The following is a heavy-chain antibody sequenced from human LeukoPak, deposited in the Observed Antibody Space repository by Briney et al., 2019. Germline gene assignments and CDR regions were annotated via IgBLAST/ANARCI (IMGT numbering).Heavy chain of an antibody. J-gene: IGHJ4*02. D-gene: IGHD5-18*01. V-gene: IGHV4-59*01. CDR3: ARSSGHSYGDFDY. CDR1: GVSITSNY. Sequence: NPSETLSLTCSVSGVSITSNYWSWIRQPPGKGLEWLGYTHHSGATSYNPSLKSRSTMSPDTSNNQFSLNLSSVTAADTAVYYCARSSGHSYGDFDYWGQGNLVTVSS. CDR2: THHSGAT.